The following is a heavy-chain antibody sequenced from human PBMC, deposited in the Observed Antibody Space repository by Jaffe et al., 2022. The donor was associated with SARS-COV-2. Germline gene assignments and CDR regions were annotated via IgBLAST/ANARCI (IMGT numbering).Heavy chain of an antibody. Sequence: EVQLVESGGGLVQPGGSLRLSCATSGFTFSSHYMSWVRQAPGKGLECVANIKPDGSQKSYVDSVKGRFTISRDNSKNSLYLQMNSLRAEDAAVYYCAETGGGYWGQGTLVAVTS. CDR2: IKPDGSQK. J-gene: IGHJ4*02. CDR1: GFTFSSHY. D-gene: IGHD7-27*01. CDR3: AETGGGY. V-gene: IGHV3-7*03.